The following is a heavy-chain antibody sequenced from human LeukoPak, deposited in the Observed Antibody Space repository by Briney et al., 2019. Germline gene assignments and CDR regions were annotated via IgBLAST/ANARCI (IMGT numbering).Heavy chain of an antibody. CDR1: GFTFNNYA. V-gene: IGHV3-23*01. D-gene: IGHD4-23*01. CDR3: AKDPSDGGNTGYYYYYMDV. CDR2: MSGSGGST. Sequence: GGSLRLSCAAYGFTFNNYAMSCGRQAPGRGLEWVSAMSGSGGSTYYADSVKGRFTISRDNSKNTLYLQMNSLRAEDTAVYYCAKDPSDGGNTGYYYYYMDVWGKGTTVTISS. J-gene: IGHJ6*03.